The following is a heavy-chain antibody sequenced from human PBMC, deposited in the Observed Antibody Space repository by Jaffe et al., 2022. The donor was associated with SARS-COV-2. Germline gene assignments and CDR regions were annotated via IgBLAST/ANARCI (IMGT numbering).Heavy chain of an antibody. V-gene: IGHV3-11*01. CDR1: GFTFSDYY. J-gene: IGHJ4*02. Sequence: QVQLVESGGGLVRPGGSLRLSCTASGFTFSDYYMSWIRQAPGKGLEWVSYISTSGSTISYSDSVRGRFTISRDNAKNSLYLQMNSLRAEDTAVYYCAREAAGTSPISVGYFDYWGQGSLVTVSS. D-gene: IGHD6-13*01. CDR2: ISTSGSTI. CDR3: AREAAGTSPISVGYFDY.